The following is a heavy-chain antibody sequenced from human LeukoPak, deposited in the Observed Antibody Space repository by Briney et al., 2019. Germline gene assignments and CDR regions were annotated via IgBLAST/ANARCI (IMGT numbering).Heavy chain of an antibody. J-gene: IGHJ4*02. CDR2: IKQDGSEK. CDR3: ATGSIRF. CDR1: GFIFNTYW. V-gene: IGHV3-7*03. D-gene: IGHD2-21*01. Sequence: GGSLRLSCAVSGFIFNTYWMNWVRQAPGKGLEWVANIKQDGSEKYYVDSVKGRFTISRDNAKNLLYLQMNSLRVEDTAMYFCATGSIRFWGQGTLVTVSS.